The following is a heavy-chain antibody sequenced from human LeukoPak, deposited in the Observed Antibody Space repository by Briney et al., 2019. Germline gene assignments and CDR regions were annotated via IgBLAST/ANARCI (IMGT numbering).Heavy chain of an antibody. V-gene: IGHV4-34*01. D-gene: IGHD3-10*02. CDR2: INHSGRT. Sequence: PSETLSLTCSVYGGSFSGYYWSWLRQPPGKGREWIGEINHSGRTNYNPSLKSRVTISVATSKNPFSLKLSSVTAADTAVYYCARGPYIRGVKYYFDYWGQGTLVTVSS. J-gene: IGHJ4*02. CDR3: ARGPYIRGVKYYFDY. CDR1: GGSFSGYY.